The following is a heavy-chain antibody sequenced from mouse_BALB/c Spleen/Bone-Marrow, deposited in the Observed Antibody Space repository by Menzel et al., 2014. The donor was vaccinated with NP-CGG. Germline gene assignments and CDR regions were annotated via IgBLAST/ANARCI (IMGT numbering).Heavy chain of an antibody. Sequence: VQVVESGPEVVRPGVSVKISCKGSGYTFTDYAMHWVKQSHAKSLEWIGVISTYNGNTNYNQKFKGKATMTVDKSSSTAYMELARLTSEDSAIYYCAREVRAPWYAMDYWGQGTSVTVSS. D-gene: IGHD2-14*01. CDR3: AREVRAPWYAMDY. CDR2: ISTYNGNT. CDR1: GYTFTDYA. V-gene: IGHV1-67*01. J-gene: IGHJ4*01.